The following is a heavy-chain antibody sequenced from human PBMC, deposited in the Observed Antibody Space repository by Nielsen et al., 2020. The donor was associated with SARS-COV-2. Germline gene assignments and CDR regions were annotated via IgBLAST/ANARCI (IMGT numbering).Heavy chain of an antibody. Sequence: SETLSLTCTVSGGSISSGGYYWSWIRQHPGKGLEWIGYIYYSGSTYYNPSLKSRVTISVDTSKNQFSLKLSSVTAADTAVYYCARDFRAAGSDAFDIGGQGKMVTVS. V-gene: IGHV4-31*03. CDR3: ARDFRAAGSDAFDI. J-gene: IGHJ3*02. CDR2: IYYSGST. CDR1: GGSISSGGYY. D-gene: IGHD1-14*01.